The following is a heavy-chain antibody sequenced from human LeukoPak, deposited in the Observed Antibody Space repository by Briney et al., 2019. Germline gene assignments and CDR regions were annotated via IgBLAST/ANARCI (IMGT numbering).Heavy chain of an antibody. D-gene: IGHD2-2*02. Sequence: ASVKVSCKASGYTFTGYYMHWVRQAPGQGLEWMGWINPNSGGTNYAQKFQGRGTMTRDPSISTAYMELSRLRSDDTAVYYCAILPDCSSTSCYTVDYWGQGTLVTVSS. CDR1: GYTFTGYY. V-gene: IGHV1-2*02. J-gene: IGHJ4*02. CDR2: INPNSGGT. CDR3: AILPDCSSTSCYTVDY.